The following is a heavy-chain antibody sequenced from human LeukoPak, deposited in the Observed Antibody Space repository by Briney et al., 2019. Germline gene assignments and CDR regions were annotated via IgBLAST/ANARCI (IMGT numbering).Heavy chain of an antibody. CDR3: ARGEPVVPAKSFDY. CDR2: IKEDGTKK. CDR1: GFTFSSYW. D-gene: IGHD2-2*01. Sequence: GGSLRLSCVVSGFTFSSYWMSWVRQAPGKGLEWVANIKEDGTKKTYVDSVEGRFTISRDNAKNSLSLQMDSLRVEDTAVYYCARGEPVVPAKSFDYWGQGTLVTVSS. J-gene: IGHJ4*02. V-gene: IGHV3-7*01.